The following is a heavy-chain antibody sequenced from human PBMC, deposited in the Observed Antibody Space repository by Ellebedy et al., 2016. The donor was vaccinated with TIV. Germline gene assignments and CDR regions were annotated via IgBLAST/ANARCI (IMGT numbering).Heavy chain of an antibody. J-gene: IGHJ4*02. CDR1: GFTFRSHW. CDR2: ISSDGSRP. CDR3: AREPYYPYYLDY. D-gene: IGHD3-16*01. Sequence: HTGGSLRLSXAASGFTFRSHWMHWVRQAPGKGLVWVSLISSDGSRPTYADSVEGRFTISRDNAKNTLYLQMDSLRAEDTGVYFCAREPYYPYYLDYWGQGTLVTVSS. V-gene: IGHV3-74*01.